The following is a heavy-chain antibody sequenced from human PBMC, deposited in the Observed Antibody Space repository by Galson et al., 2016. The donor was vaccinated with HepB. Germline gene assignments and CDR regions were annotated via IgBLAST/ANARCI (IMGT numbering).Heavy chain of an antibody. Sequence: SVKVSCKASGYSFTSYGINWVRQAPGQGLEWMGWISCDSGNTKYAQKLQGRVTMTTDTSTNTVYMELRSLRSDDTGLYYCARDQWEQWLVLGGGTFDYWGQGTLVTVSS. V-gene: IGHV1-18*04. J-gene: IGHJ4*02. CDR1: GYSFTSYG. CDR3: ARDQWEQWLVLGGGTFDY. D-gene: IGHD6-19*01. CDR2: ISCDSGNT.